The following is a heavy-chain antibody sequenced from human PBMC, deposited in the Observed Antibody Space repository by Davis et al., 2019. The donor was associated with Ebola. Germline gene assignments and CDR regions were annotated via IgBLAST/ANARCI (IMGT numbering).Heavy chain of an antibody. CDR3: ARGGETVTGTASHGMDV. Sequence: GESLKISCAASGFTFSSYWMHWVRQAPGKGLVWVSRIKTDGSYTNYADSVKGRFAILRDNAKNTLYLQMDSLTAEDTAVYYCARGGETVTGTASHGMDVWGQGTTVTVSS. CDR2: IKTDGSYT. J-gene: IGHJ6*02. CDR1: GFTFSSYW. V-gene: IGHV3-74*01. D-gene: IGHD1-14*01.